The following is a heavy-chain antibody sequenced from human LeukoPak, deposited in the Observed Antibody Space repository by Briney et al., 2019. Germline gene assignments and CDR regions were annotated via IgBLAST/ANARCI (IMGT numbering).Heavy chain of an antibody. CDR1: GFTFSSYS. CDR3: AIIPRAAAGPSARSPFHY. CDR2: ISSSSSYI. V-gene: IGHV3-21*01. D-gene: IGHD6-13*01. Sequence: GGSLRLSCAASGFTFSSYSMNWVRQAPGKGLEWVSSISSSSSYIYYADSVKGRFTISRDNAKNSLYLQMNSLRAEDTAVYYCAIIPRAAAGPSARSPFHYWGQGTLVTVSS. J-gene: IGHJ4*02.